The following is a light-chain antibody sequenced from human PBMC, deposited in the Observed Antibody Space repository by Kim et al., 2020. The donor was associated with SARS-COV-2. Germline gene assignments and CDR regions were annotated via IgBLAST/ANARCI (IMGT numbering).Light chain of an antibody. CDR3: QSFDNSLRGYV. CDR1: GSNFGAGYD. Sequence: KITISCTGSGSNFGAGYDVQWYQQLPGKAPKLLIYLNDNRPSGIPDRFSGSRSGTSASLSITGLQPEDEADYFCQSFDNSLRGYVFGTGTKVTVL. CDR2: LND. J-gene: IGLJ1*01. V-gene: IGLV1-40*01.